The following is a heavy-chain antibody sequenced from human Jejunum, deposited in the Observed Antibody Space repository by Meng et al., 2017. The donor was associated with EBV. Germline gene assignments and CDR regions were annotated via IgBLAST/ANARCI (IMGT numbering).Heavy chain of an antibody. Sequence: LVKSGEELKDPGASVRLSCKAAGYTFTDYAITWVRRAPGQVLGWMGWINTDNGNLTYPQAITGRFVVYFYTSVKTAVLQISDLEAYDGALCYCARQSGSYSLANWGQGTLVTVSS. V-gene: IGHV7-4-1*02. J-gene: IGHJ4*02. D-gene: IGHD3-10*01. CDR1: GYTFTDYA. CDR2: INTDNGNL. CDR3: ARQSGSYSLAN.